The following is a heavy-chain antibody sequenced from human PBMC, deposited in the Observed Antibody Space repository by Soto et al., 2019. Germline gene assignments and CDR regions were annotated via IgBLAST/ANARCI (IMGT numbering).Heavy chain of an antibody. CDR3: ARTGYCSGGSCYAVGFDYYYGMDV. CDR2: INPSGGST. CDR1: RYTFTSYY. D-gene: IGHD2-15*01. J-gene: IGHJ6*02. V-gene: IGHV1-46*01. Sequence: ASVKVSCKASRYTFTSYYMHWVRQAPGQGLEWMGIINPSGGSTSYAQKFQGRVTMTRDTSTSTVYMELSSLRSEDTAVYYCARTGYCSGGSCYAVGFDYYYGMDVWGQGTTVTVSS.